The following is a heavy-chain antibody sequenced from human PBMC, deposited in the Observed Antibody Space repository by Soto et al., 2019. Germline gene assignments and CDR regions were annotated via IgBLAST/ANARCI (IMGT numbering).Heavy chain of an antibody. J-gene: IGHJ6*02. Sequence: GGSLRLSCAAAGFSFSTYAMEWVRQAPGKGLVWVALISYDGSEKYYADSVQGRFTVSRDNSKNTLYLQMNSLRPEDTAVYYCARPVEPFYYYGMDVWGQGTTVTVSS. CDR3: ARPVEPFYYYGMDV. CDR1: GFSFSTYA. CDR2: ISYDGSEK. V-gene: IGHV3-30-3*01.